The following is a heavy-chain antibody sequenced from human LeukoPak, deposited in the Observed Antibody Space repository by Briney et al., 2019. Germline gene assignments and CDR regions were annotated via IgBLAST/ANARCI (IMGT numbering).Heavy chain of an antibody. CDR2: INQDGSEK. CDR3: ARESGKFDY. V-gene: IGHV3-7*05. J-gene: IGHJ4*02. Sequence: GGSLRLSCVASGFTFSSYWMAWVRQAPGKGLEWVANINQDGSEKNYVDSVKGRFSISRDNSKNSLSLEMNSLRTEDTAMYYCARESGKFDYWGQGTLVAVSS. CDR1: GFTFSSYW.